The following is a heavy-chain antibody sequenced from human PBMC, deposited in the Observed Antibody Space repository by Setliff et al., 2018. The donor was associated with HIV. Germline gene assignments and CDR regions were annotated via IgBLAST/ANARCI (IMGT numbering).Heavy chain of an antibody. CDR1: GGPFSDYF. J-gene: IGHJ6*03. CDR2: ISPSGGA. Sequence: PSETLSLTCASFGGPFSDYFWTWLRQPPGKGLEWIGHISPSGGADYSPSLKTRAAISLVTSRSQIVLGLSSVAAADTATYYCARGVTLGRGVIAESPLYVMGVWGEGTPVTVSS. D-gene: IGHD3-10*01. V-gene: IGHV4-34*01. CDR3: ARGVTLGRGVIAESPLYVMGV.